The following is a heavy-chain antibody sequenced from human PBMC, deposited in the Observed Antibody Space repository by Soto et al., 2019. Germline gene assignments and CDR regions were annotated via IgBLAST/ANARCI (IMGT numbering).Heavy chain of an antibody. CDR3: AKDHYTVTGNYWYFDL. V-gene: IGHV3-30*18. D-gene: IGHD4-17*01. Sequence: QVQLVESGGGVVQPGRSLRLSCAASGFTFSSYGMHGVRQAPGKGLEWVAVISYDGSNKYYADSVKGRFTISRDNSKNTLYLQMNSLRAEDTAVYYCAKDHYTVTGNYWYFDLWGRGTLVTVSS. J-gene: IGHJ2*01. CDR1: GFTFSSYG. CDR2: ISYDGSNK.